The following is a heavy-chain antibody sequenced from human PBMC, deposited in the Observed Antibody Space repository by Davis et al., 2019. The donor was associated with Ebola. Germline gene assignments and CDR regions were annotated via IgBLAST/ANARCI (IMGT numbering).Heavy chain of an antibody. Sequence: MPGGSLRLSCTVSGGSISTYYWSWIRQPPGKGLEWIGGIYYSGTTNYNPSLKSRVTISVDTSKNQFSLKLSSVTAADTAVYYCARVVRDELLFHGMDVWGQGTTVTVSS. V-gene: IGHV4-59*01. CDR3: ARVVRDELLFHGMDV. CDR2: IYYSGTT. CDR1: GGSISTYY. D-gene: IGHD2-15*01. J-gene: IGHJ6*02.